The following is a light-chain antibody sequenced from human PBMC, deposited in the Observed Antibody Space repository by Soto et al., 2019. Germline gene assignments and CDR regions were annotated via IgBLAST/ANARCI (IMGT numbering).Light chain of an antibody. CDR3: QQYNNWPLT. Sequence: EIVMTQSPATLSVSPGERATLSCRASQSVSSNVAWYQQNPGQATRLLISGASTRATGIPARFSGSGSGTEFTHTISSLQSEDFAVYYSQQYNNWPLTFGGGTKVEIK. J-gene: IGKJ4*01. V-gene: IGKV3D-15*01. CDR1: QSVSSN. CDR2: GAS.